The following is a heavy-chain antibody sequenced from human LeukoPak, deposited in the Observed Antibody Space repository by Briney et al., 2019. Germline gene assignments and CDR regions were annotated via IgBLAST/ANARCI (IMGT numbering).Heavy chain of an antibody. J-gene: IGHJ4*02. D-gene: IGHD6-19*01. CDR1: GGSISSGNYY. Sequence: SETLSLTCTVSGGSISSGNYYWTWIRQPAGKGLELIGRIYTSGSTSYNPSLKSRVTISVDTSRNQFSLKLSSVTAADTAVYYCARDRGSGWFFDYWGQGTLVTVSS. V-gene: IGHV4-61*02. CDR3: ARDRGSGWFFDY. CDR2: IYTSGST.